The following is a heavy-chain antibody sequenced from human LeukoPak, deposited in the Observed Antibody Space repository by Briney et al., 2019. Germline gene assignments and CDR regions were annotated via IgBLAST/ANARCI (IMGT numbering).Heavy chain of an antibody. J-gene: IGHJ4*02. CDR2: ISDSGSTI. CDR3: AKEEMATIDS. D-gene: IGHD5-24*01. Sequence: GGSLRLSCAASGFTFSDYYMSWFRQAPGKGLEWVSYISDSGSTISYADSVKGRFTISRDNSKNTLYLQMNSLRAEDTAVYYCAKEEMATIDSWGQGTLVTVSS. V-gene: IGHV3-11*04. CDR1: GFTFSDYY.